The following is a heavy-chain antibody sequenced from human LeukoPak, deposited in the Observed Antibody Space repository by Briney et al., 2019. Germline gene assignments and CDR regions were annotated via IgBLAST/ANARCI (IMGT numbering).Heavy chain of an antibody. CDR3: ARGLFGYSSGWEEIDY. V-gene: IGHV1-8*01. J-gene: IGHJ4*02. CDR1: GYTFTSYD. CDR2: MNPNSGNT. D-gene: IGHD6-19*01. Sequence: ASVTVSFKASGYTFTSYDINWVRQATGQGLEWMGWMNPNSGNTGYAQKFQGRVTMTRNTSISTAYMELSSLRSEDTAVYYCARGLFGYSSGWEEIDYWGQGTLVTVSS.